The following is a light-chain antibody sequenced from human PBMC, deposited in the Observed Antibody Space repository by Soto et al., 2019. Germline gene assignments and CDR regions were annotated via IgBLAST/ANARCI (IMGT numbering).Light chain of an antibody. CDR2: DVI. CDR1: SSDVGGYNY. V-gene: IGLV2-11*01. Sequence: QSVLTQPRSVSGSPGQSVTISCTGTSSDVGGYNYVSWYQQHPGKAPKLMIYDVIKRPSGVPDRFSGSKSGNTASLTISGLQAEDEAVYYCCSYAGSYTPVVFGGGTKLTVL. J-gene: IGLJ2*01. CDR3: CSYAGSYTPVV.